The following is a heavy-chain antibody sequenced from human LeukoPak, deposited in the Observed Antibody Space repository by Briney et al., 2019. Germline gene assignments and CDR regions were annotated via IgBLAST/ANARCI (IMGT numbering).Heavy chain of an antibody. D-gene: IGHD6-19*01. CDR3: ASTKLGYSSGWH. V-gene: IGHV4-39*01. J-gene: IGHJ4*02. Sequence: SETLSLTCTVSGGSISGSYSWGWIRQPPGKGLEWIGNIYYSGSTYYNSSLKSRVTISVDTSKNQFSLKLSSVTASDTAIYYCASTKLGYSSGWHWGQGTLVTVSS. CDR2: IYYSGST. CDR1: GGSISGSYS.